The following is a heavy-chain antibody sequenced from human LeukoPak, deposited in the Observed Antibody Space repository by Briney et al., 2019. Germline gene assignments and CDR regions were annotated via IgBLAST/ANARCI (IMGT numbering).Heavy chain of an antibody. Sequence: SETLSLTCTVSGGSISSYYWSWIRQPPGKGLEWSGYIYYSGSTNYNPSLKSRVTISVDTSKSQFSLKLSSVTAADTAVHYCARGSGYQLLLNWGQGTLVTVSS. D-gene: IGHD2-2*01. CDR2: IYYSGST. CDR3: ARGSGYQLLLN. J-gene: IGHJ4*02. V-gene: IGHV4-59*01. CDR1: GGSISSYY.